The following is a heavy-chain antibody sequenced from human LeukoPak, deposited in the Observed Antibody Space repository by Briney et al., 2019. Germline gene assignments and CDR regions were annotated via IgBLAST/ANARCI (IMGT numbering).Heavy chain of an antibody. CDR1: GFTFSDHY. V-gene: IGHV3-72*01. Sequence: GGSLRLSCAASGFTFSDHYMDWVRQAPGKGLEWVGRIRKKINSYSTEYAASVKGRFTISRDDSKKSVYLQMNSLRSEDTAVYYCATSQGSGYLGYWGQGTLDTVSS. CDR3: ATSQGSGYLGY. CDR2: IRKKINSYST. J-gene: IGHJ4*02. D-gene: IGHD3-22*01.